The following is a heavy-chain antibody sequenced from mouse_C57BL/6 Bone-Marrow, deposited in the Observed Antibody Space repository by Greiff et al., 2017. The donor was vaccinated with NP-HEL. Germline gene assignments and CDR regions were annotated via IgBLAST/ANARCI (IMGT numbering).Heavy chain of an antibody. V-gene: IGHV1-19*01. CDR1: GYTFTDYY. CDR2: INPYNGGT. D-gene: IGHD2-1*01. Sequence: EVQLQQSGPVLVKPGASVEMSCKASGYTFTDYYMNWVKQSHGKSLEWIGVINPYNGGTSYNQKFKGKATLTVDKSSSTAYMELNSLTSEDSAVYYCARCYGRGYFDVWGTGTTVTVSS. J-gene: IGHJ1*03. CDR3: ARCYGRGYFDV.